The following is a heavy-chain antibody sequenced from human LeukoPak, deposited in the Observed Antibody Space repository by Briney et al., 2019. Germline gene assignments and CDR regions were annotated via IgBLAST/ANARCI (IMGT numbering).Heavy chain of an antibody. Sequence: GGSLRLSCAASGFSVSSNYMSWVRQAPGKGLEWVSVLYSSGYSKYADSVKGRFSISRDNSENTLSLQMNSLRAEDTAVYYCAKVGLPVIAAPLYYFDYWGQGTLVTVSS. CDR1: GFSVSSNY. V-gene: IGHV3-66*01. J-gene: IGHJ4*02. D-gene: IGHD6-6*01. CDR2: LYSSGYS. CDR3: AKVGLPVIAAPLYYFDY.